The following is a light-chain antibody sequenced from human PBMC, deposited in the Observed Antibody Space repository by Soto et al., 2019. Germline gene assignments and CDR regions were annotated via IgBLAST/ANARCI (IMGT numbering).Light chain of an antibody. CDR1: QSVSSY. J-gene: IGKJ1*01. CDR3: QQRRNWPPWT. Sequence: EIVLTQSPATLSLSPGERATLSCRASQSVSSYLAWYQQKPGQAPRLLIYDASNRATGIPARFSGSGSGTAFTLTIISLEAEDFAVYYCQQRRNWPPWTFGQGTKVEIK. V-gene: IGKV3-11*01. CDR2: DAS.